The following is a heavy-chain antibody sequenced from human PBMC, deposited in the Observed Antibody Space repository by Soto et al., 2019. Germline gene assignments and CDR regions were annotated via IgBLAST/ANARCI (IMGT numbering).Heavy chain of an antibody. Sequence: QVQLQQWGAGLLKPSETLSLTCAVYGGSFSGYYWSWIRQPPGKGLEWIGEINHSGSTNYNPSLKSRGTISGDTSKNQCSLKLSSVTAADTAVYYCAGDTAMGGDNDYWGQGTLVTVSS. CDR3: AGDTAMGGDNDY. CDR2: INHSGST. V-gene: IGHV4-34*01. D-gene: IGHD5-18*01. J-gene: IGHJ4*02. CDR1: GGSFSGYY.